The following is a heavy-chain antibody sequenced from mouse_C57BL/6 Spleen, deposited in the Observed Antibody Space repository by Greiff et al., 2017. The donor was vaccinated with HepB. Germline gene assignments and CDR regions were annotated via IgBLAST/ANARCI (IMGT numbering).Heavy chain of an antibody. V-gene: IGHV1-55*01. D-gene: IGHD1-1*01. J-gene: IGHJ4*01. CDR1: GYTFTSYW. Sequence: QVQLQQPGAELVKPGASVKMSCKASGYTFTSYWITWVKQRPGQGLEWIGDIYPGSGSTNYNEKFKSKATLTVDTSSSTAYMQPSSLTSEDSAVYYCARGEAHFITTVVDAMDYWGQGTSVTVSS. CDR3: ARGEAHFITTVVDAMDY. CDR2: IYPGSGST.